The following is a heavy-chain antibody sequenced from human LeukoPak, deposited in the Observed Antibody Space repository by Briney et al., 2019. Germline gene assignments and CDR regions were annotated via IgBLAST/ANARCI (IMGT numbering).Heavy chain of an antibody. V-gene: IGHV1-69*13. Sequence: VASVKVSCKASGGTFSSYAISWVRQAPGQGLEWMGGITPIFGTANYAQKFQGRVTITADESTSTAYMELSSLRSEDTAVYYCARDRGAAAAAFDIWGQGTMVTVSS. CDR1: GGTFSSYA. CDR2: ITPIFGTA. D-gene: IGHD6-13*01. CDR3: ARDRGAAAAAFDI. J-gene: IGHJ3*02.